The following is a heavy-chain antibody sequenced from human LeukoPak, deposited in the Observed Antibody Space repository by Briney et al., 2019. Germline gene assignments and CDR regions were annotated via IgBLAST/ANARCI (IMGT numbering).Heavy chain of an antibody. CDR1: GGSISSYY. V-gene: IGHV4-59*08. J-gene: IGHJ4*02. D-gene: IGHD3-10*01. CDR3: ARGFGFYFDY. CDR2: IYYSGST. Sequence: SETLSLTCTVSGGSISSYYWSWIRQPPGKGLEWIGYIYYSGSTNYNPSLKSRVTISVDTSKNQFSLKLSSVTAADTAVYYCARGFGFYFDYWGQGTLVTVSS.